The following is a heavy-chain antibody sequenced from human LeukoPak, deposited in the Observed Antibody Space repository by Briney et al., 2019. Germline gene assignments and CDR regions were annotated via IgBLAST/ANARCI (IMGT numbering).Heavy chain of an antibody. CDR1: GFTVSSNY. Sequence: GGSLRLSCAASGFTVSSNYMSWVRQAPGKGLEWVSVIYSGGSTYYADSVKGRFTISRDNSKNTLYLQMNSLRAEDTAVYYCARENYYDSRGYSWGQGTLVTVSS. CDR3: ARENYYDSRGYS. V-gene: IGHV3-53*01. J-gene: IGHJ5*02. D-gene: IGHD3-22*01. CDR2: IYSGGST.